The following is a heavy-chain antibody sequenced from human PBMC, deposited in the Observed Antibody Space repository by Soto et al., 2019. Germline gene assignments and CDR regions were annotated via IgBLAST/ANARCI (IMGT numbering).Heavy chain of an antibody. CDR2: INPSGGST. J-gene: IGHJ4*02. D-gene: IGHD6-19*01. Sequence: ASVTVSCQASGYSSTRYYMHWVRQAPGQGLEWMGIINPSGGSTSYAQKFQDRVTLTRDTSTSTVHMELSSLRSEDTAVYYCARGSGWYLGQGTLVTVSS. CDR3: ARGSGWY. V-gene: IGHV1-46*01. CDR1: GYSSTRYY.